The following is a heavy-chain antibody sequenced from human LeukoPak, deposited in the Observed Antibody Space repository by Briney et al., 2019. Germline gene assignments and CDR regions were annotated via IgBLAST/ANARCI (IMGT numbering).Heavy chain of an antibody. CDR2: INVGNGNT. CDR3: ARAGYSDTSGYFFPETYYFDY. D-gene: IGHD3-22*01. J-gene: IGHJ4*02. V-gene: IGHV1-3*03. Sequence: ASVKVSCKASGYTFTHYVLHWVRQAPGHRPEWMGWINVGNGNTKYSQELQGRVTITRDTSATTAYMELSSLRSEDMVVYFCARAGYSDTSGYFFPETYYFDYWGQGTLVTVSS. CDR1: GYTFTHYV.